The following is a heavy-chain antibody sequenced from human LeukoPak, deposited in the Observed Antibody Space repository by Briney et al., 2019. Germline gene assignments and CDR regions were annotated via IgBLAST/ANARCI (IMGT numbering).Heavy chain of an antibody. CDR2: IIPIFGTA. Sequence: SVKVSCKASGGTFSSYAISWVRQAPGQGLEWMGGIIPIFGTANYAQKFQGRVTITTDESTSTAYMELSSLRSEDTAVYYCARGALEGPPHYYYYMDVWGKGTTVTVSS. D-gene: IGHD1-1*01. CDR1: GGTFSSYA. CDR3: ARGALEGPPHYYYYMDV. J-gene: IGHJ6*03. V-gene: IGHV1-69*05.